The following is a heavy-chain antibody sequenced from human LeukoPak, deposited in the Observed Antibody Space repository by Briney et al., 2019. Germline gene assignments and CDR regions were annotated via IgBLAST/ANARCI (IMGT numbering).Heavy chain of an antibody. CDR2: ISDSGNT. J-gene: IGHJ4*02. CDR1: GFTLSSYA. Sequence: GGSLRLSCAASGFTLSSYAMSWVRQAPGKGLEWVSAISDSGNTYHADSVKGRFTISRDNSKNTLYLQMNSLRAEDTAVYYCAKVGGAGYYDSSGYYPYWGQGTLVTVSS. CDR3: AKVGGAGYYDSSGYYPY. D-gene: IGHD3-22*01. V-gene: IGHV3-23*01.